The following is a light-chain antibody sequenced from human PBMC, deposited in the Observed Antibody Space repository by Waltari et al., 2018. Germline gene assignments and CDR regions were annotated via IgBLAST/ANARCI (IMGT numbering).Light chain of an antibody. CDR1: QSVSSF. CDR3: QQRSNWPKIT. Sequence: EIVLTQSPATLSLSPGERATLSCRASQSVSSFLAWYQHNPGQAPRLLIYDASNRATGIPARFSGRGSGTDFTLTISSLEPEDFAVYYCQQRSNWPKITFGQGTRLEIK. J-gene: IGKJ5*01. V-gene: IGKV3-11*01. CDR2: DAS.